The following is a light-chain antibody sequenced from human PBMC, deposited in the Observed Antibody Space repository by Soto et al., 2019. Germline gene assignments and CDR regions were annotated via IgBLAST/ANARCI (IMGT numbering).Light chain of an antibody. CDR1: QSVSRN. Sequence: EVVLTQSPATLSVSPGDRANLSCRASQSVSRNLDWYQHKPGQAPRLLIYGASTRATGVTARFSRSGSATEFARSISSLQSEYSAVYYCQQYGDWPPETFGQGNKLDI. CDR2: GAS. V-gene: IGKV3-15*01. CDR3: QQYGDWPPET. J-gene: IGKJ2*01.